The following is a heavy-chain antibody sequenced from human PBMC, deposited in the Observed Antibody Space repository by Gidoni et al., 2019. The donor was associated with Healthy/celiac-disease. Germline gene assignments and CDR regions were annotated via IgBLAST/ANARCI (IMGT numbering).Heavy chain of an antibody. CDR3: AREQWLDGGFDY. CDR2: IRSSSSTI. J-gene: IGHJ4*02. CDR1: GSTFSSYS. D-gene: IGHD6-19*01. Sequence: EVQLVVSGAGLVQPGGSLRLSCAASGSTFSSYSMTWVRQAPGKGLEWVSYIRSSSSTIYYADSVKGRFTISRDNAKNSLYLQMNSLRAEDTAVYYCAREQWLDGGFDYWGQGTLVTVSS. V-gene: IGHV3-48*04.